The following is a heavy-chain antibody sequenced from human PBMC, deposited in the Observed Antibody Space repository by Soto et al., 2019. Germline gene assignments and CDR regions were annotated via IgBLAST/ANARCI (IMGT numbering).Heavy chain of an antibody. D-gene: IGHD5-12*01. CDR2: FDPEDGET. J-gene: IGHJ6*02. CDR3: ALATTKPSYYYYYGMDV. V-gene: IGHV1-24*01. CDR1: GYTLTELS. Sequence: ASVKVSCKVSGYTLTELSMHWVRQAPGKGLEWMGGFDPEDGETIYAQKFQGRVTMTEDTSTDTAYMELSRLRSEDTAVYYCALATTKPSYYYYYGMDVWGQGTTVTVSS.